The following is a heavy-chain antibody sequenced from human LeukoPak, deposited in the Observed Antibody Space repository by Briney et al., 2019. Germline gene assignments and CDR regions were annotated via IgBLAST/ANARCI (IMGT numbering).Heavy chain of an antibody. CDR2: ISSSSSYI. D-gene: IGHD3-10*01. V-gene: IGHV3-21*01. Sequence: GGSLRLSCAASGFTFSSYSMNWVRQAPGKGLEWVSSISSSSSYIYYADSVKGRFTVSRDNAKNTLFLQMNSLRAEDTAVYFCARDVVLGSGSCASWGQGTLVTVSS. J-gene: IGHJ4*02. CDR3: ARDVVLGSGSCAS. CDR1: GFTFSSYS.